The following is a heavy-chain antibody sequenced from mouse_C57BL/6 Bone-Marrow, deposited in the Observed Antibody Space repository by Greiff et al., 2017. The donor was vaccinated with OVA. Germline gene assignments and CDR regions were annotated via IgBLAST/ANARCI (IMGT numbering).Heavy chain of an antibody. J-gene: IGHJ2*01. Sequence: EVQLVESGGGLVQPGGSLKLSCAASGIAFSRYWMSWVRRAPGKGLEWIGEINPDSSTINYAPSLKDKFIISRDNAKNTLYLQMSKVGSEDTARYYCARLPYFDYWGQGTALTVSS. V-gene: IGHV4-1*01. CDR3: ARLPYFDY. CDR2: INPDSSTI. CDR1: GIAFSRYW.